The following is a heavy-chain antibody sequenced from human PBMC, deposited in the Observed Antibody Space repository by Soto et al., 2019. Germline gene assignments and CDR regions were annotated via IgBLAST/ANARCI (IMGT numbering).Heavy chain of an antibody. CDR3: ARLGQFDY. D-gene: IGHD7-27*01. Sequence: QVQLVESGGGLVKPGGSLRLSCAASGFTFSDYYMSWVRQAPGKGLEWVSYISPSGGTVYHADSVKGRYTISRDNTNNSPSLQMNSLTREDTAVYYCARLGQFDYWGQGTLVTVAS. CDR2: ISPSGGTV. J-gene: IGHJ4*02. V-gene: IGHV3-11*01. CDR1: GFTFSDYY.